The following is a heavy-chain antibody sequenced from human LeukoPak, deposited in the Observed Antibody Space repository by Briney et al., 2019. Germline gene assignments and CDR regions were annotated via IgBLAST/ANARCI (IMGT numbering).Heavy chain of an antibody. CDR1: GYTFTSYG. D-gene: IGHD3-3*01. CDR2: ISAYNGNT. Sequence: ASVKVSCKASGYTFTSYGISWVRQAPGQGLEWMGWISAYNGNTNYAQKFQGRVTMTRDTSISTAYMELSRLRSDDTAVYYCARASGYDFWSGNHYYYMDVWGKGTTVTVSS. CDR3: ARASGYDFWSGNHYYYMDV. J-gene: IGHJ6*03. V-gene: IGHV1-18*01.